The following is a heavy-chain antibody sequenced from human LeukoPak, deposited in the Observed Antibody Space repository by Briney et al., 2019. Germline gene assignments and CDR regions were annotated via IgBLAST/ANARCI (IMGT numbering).Heavy chain of an antibody. Sequence: TGGSLRLSCAASGFTFSSYETNWVRQAPGKGLEWVSYISSSGSTIYYADSVKGRFTISRDNAKNSLYLQMNSLRAEDTAVYYCARGDSGSYYFDYWGQGTLVTVSS. CDR3: ARGDSGSYYFDY. CDR1: GFTFSSYE. V-gene: IGHV3-48*03. D-gene: IGHD1-26*01. CDR2: ISSSGSTI. J-gene: IGHJ4*02.